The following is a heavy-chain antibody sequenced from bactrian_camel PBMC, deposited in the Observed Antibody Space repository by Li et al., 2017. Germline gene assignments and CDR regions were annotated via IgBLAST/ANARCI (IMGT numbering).Heavy chain of an antibody. CDR2: IDVVSGP. D-gene: IGHD7*01. CDR1: EFTLSSYG. CDR3: AASELSNDHWWSLRTVDYQD. Sequence: HVQLVESGGGLVQPGGSLRLSRSASEFTLSSYGMIWVRQAPGKGVEWVSSIDVVSGPYYADSVKGRFTIFQDSAENTLYLQMNSLKPEDTAMYYCAASELSNDHWWSLRTVDYQDWGQGTQVTVS. V-gene: IGHV3S6*01. J-gene: IGHJ4*01.